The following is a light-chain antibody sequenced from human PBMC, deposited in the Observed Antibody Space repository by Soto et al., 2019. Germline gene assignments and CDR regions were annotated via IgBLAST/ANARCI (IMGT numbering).Light chain of an antibody. J-gene: IGKJ1*01. CDR1: QSINRD. V-gene: IGKV3D-15*01. CDR2: GAS. Sequence: EIVMTQSPATLSVSPGESATLSCRASQSINRDLAWYEQKPGQTPRRVIYGASTWGTGVPPRFTGSGSGTEFVLTISSLQAEDVAVYHCQQHNNWPPWTFGQGTRVEIK. CDR3: QQHNNWPPWT.